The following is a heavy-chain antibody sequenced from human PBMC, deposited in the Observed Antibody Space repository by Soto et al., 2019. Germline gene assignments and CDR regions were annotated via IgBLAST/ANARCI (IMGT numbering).Heavy chain of an antibody. CDR1: GFTFSSYA. V-gene: IGHV3-30*04. CDR2: ISYDGSNK. D-gene: IGHD3-3*01. CDR3: AKDGITVGDFWSGPFSNWFDP. J-gene: IGHJ5*02. Sequence: QVQLVESGGGVVQPGRSLRLSRAASGFTFSSYAMHWVRQAPGKGLEWVAVISYDGSNKYYADSVKGRFTISRDNSKNTLYLQMNSLRAEDTAVYYCAKDGITVGDFWSGPFSNWFDPWGQGTLVTVSS.